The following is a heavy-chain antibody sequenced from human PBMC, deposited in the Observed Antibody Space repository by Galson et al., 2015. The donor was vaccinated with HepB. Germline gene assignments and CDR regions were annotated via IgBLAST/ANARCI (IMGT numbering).Heavy chain of an antibody. J-gene: IGHJ3*02. V-gene: IGHV4-59*01. CDR3: ARFSFGGGDAFDI. D-gene: IGHD3-3*01. CDR1: GGSISSYY. CDR2: IYYSGST. Sequence: SETLSLTCTVSGGSISSYYWSWIRQPPGKGLEWIGYIYYSGSTNYNPSLKSRVTISVDTSKNQFSLKLSSVTAADTAVYYCARFSFGGGDAFDIWGQGTMVTVSS.